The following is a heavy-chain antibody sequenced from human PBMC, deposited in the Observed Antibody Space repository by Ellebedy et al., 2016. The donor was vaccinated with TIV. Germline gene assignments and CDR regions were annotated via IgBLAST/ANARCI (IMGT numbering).Heavy chain of an antibody. Sequence: PGGSLRLSCSASGFTFSSYAMHWLRQAPGKGLEYVSATTDDGGHTFYADSVRGRFTISRDNSKNTLYLQMSSLKAEDPAVYYCVSRSAGGYGYWGQGTLVTASS. V-gene: IGHV3-64D*06. CDR3: VSRSAGGYGY. D-gene: IGHD3-10*01. CDR2: TTDDGGHT. CDR1: GFTFSSYA. J-gene: IGHJ4*02.